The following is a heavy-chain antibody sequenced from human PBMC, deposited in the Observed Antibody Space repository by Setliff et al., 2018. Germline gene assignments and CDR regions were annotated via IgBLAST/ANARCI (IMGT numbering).Heavy chain of an antibody. D-gene: IGHD2-8*02. CDR1: GFTFSNYY. Sequence: GGSLRLSCVASGFTFSNYYIYWARQVPGKGLMWVSRSNTEGTRTDYADSVRGRFTVSRDNAMNTLYLEMKSLRVEDTAVYYCARDFRRYWSDYWGQGTLVTVSS. CDR3: ARDFRRYWSDY. CDR2: SNTEGTRT. V-gene: IGHV3-74*01. J-gene: IGHJ4*02.